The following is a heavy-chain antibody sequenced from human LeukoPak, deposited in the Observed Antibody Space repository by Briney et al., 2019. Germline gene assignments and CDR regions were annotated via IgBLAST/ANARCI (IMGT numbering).Heavy chain of an antibody. J-gene: IGHJ4*02. V-gene: IGHV1-46*01. CDR1: GYTFTGYY. Sequence: VASVTVSCKASGYTFTGYYIHWVRQAPGQGLEWMGMIYPRDGSTSYAQKFQGRVTVTRDTSTSTVHMELSGLRSEDTAVYYCARDQEGFDYWGQGTLVTVSS. CDR3: ARDQEGFDY. CDR2: IYPRDGST.